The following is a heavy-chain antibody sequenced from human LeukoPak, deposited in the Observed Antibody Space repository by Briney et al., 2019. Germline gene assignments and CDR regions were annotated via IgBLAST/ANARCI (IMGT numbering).Heavy chain of an antibody. D-gene: IGHD3-3*01. V-gene: IGHV3-48*01. CDR1: GFTFSSYS. J-gene: IGHJ3*02. CDR2: ISSSSSTI. Sequence: GGSLRLSCAASGFTFSSYSMNWVRQAPGKGLEWVSYISSSSSTIYYADSVKGRFTISRDNAKNSLYLQMNSLRAEDTAVYYCARTYDFWSGYGDAFDIWGQGTMVTVSS. CDR3: ARTYDFWSGYGDAFDI.